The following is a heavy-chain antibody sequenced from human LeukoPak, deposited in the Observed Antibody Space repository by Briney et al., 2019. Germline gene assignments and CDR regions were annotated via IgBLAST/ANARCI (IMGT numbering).Heavy chain of an antibody. CDR1: GGSISSGGYY. V-gene: IGHV4-31*03. D-gene: IGHD3-3*01. CDR2: IYYSGST. CDR3: ARCFYDFWSANWFDP. Sequence: PPETLSLTCTVSGGSISSGGYYWSWIRQHPGKGLEWIGYIYYSGSTYYNPSLKSRVTISVDTSKNQFSLKLSSVTAADTAVYYCARCFYDFWSANWFDPWGQGTLVTVSS. J-gene: IGHJ5*02.